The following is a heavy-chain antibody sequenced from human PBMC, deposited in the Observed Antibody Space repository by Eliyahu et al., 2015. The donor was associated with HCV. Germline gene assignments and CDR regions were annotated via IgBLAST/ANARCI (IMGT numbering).Heavy chain of an antibody. CDR1: GYTXTDYY. V-gene: IGHV1-69-2*01. CDR3: ATGRSGSYGSFDY. CDR2: VDHEDGET. Sequence: EVQLVQSGAEVKKPGATVNISCKVSGYTXTDYYXXXVQQAPGKGLXWMGLVDHEDGETIYAEKFQGRVTITADTSTDTAYMELSSLRSEDTAVYYCATGRSGSYGSFDYWGQGTLVTVSS. D-gene: IGHD1-26*01. J-gene: IGHJ4*02.